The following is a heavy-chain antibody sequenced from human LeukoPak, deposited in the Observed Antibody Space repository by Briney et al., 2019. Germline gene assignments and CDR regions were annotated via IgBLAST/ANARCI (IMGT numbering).Heavy chain of an antibody. D-gene: IGHD1-7*01. J-gene: IGHJ4*02. CDR3: ARGRNWNYQSHFDY. CDR2: LYYRET. V-gene: IGHV4-39*07. CDR1: GDSISDTRYF. Sequence: SETLSLTCTVSGDSISDTRYFWGFIRRSPGKGLEWIMSLYYRETFYNPSLKSRLTISSDTSKNQFSLRLTSLTAADTGVYYCARGRNWNYQSHFDYWGQGTLVTVSS.